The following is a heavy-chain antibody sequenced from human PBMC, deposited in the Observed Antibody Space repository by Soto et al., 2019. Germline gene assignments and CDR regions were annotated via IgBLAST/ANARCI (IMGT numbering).Heavy chain of an antibody. J-gene: IGHJ5*02. V-gene: IGHV1-18*01. CDR2: ISAYNGNT. Sequence: ASVKVSCKASGYTFTSYGISWVRQAPGQGLEWMGWISAYNGNTNYAQKLQGRVTMTTDTSTSTAYMELRSLRSEDTAVYYCARDNQAGGYCSGGSCYSGWFDPWGQGTLVTVSS. D-gene: IGHD2-15*01. CDR1: GYTFTSYG. CDR3: ARDNQAGGYCSGGSCYSGWFDP.